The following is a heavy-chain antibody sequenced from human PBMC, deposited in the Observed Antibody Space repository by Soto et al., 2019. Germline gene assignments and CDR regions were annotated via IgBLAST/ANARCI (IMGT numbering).Heavy chain of an antibody. J-gene: IGHJ6*03. CDR1: GGSFSGYY. V-gene: IGHV4-34*01. CDR2: INHSGST. CDR3: ARGLRGGIVVVPAAATNYYYMDV. Sequence: SETLSLTCAVYGGSFSGYYWSWIHQPPGKGLEWIGEINHSGSTNYNPSLKSRVTISVDTSKNQFSLKLSSVTAADTAVYYCARGLRGGIVVVPAAATNYYYMDVWGKGTTVTVSS. D-gene: IGHD2-2*01.